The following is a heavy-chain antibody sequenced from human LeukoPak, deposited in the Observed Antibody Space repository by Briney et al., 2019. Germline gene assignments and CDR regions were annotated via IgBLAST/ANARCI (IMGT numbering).Heavy chain of an antibody. CDR3: ARDLCYYDSGASFDDTFDI. CDR1: GYSFTSYG. J-gene: IGHJ3*02. Sequence: GASVKVSCKASGYSFTSYGISWVRQAPGQGLEWVGWISPYNGDTNYAQKLQGGVTMTTDTSTSTAYMDLRSLRSDDTAVYYCARDLCYYDSGASFDDTFDIWGQGTTVTVSS. CDR2: ISPYNGDT. V-gene: IGHV1-18*01. D-gene: IGHD3-22*01.